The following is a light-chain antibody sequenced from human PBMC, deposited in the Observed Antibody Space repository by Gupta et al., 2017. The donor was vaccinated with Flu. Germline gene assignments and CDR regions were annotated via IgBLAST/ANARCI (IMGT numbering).Light chain of an antibody. Sequence: ELLMTQSPATLSVSPGERATLSCRASQSVSTNLAWYQQKPGQAPRLLIYGASTRATGIPARFSGSGSGTEFTLTISSLQSEDFAVYYCQHYNNWPPITFGQGTRLEIK. V-gene: IGKV3-15*01. CDR2: GAS. CDR3: QHYNNWPPIT. CDR1: QSVSTN. J-gene: IGKJ5*01.